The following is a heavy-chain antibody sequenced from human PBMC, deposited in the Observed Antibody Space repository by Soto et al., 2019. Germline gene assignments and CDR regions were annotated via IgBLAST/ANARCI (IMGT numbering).Heavy chain of an antibody. V-gene: IGHV5-10-1*01. CDR2: IDPSDSYT. CDR1: GYSFTSYW. D-gene: IGHD6-19*01. CDR3: ARHGMPRYSSGWYNY. J-gene: IGHJ4*02. Sequence: GESLKISCKGSGYSFTSYWISWVRQMPGKGLEWMGRIDPSDSYTNYSPSFQGHVTISADKSISTAYLQWSSLKASDTAMYYCARHGMPRYSSGWYNYWGQGTLVTVSS.